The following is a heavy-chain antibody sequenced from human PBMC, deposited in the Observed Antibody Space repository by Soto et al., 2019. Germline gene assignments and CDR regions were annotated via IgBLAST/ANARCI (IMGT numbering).Heavy chain of an antibody. V-gene: IGHV4-30-4*01. CDR2: ISTSGST. J-gene: IGHJ4*02. CDR1: GGSVTSDEDY. D-gene: IGHD3-10*01. Sequence: SETLSLTCTVSGGSVTSDEDYWTWIRQSPGKGLEWIGYISTSGSTGYNPSLKTRVSMSVDRSKNQFSLRLTSVTAADTAVYSCATESVSTYGYFDHWGQGTQVTVSS. CDR3: ATESVSTYGYFDH.